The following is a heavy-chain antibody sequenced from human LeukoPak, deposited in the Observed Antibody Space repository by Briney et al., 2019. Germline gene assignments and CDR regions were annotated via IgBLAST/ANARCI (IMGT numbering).Heavy chain of an antibody. J-gene: IGHJ5*02. Sequence: GGCLKLSCAASGFTFSGSAIHWVRQSSGKGLEWVGQIDKKDKGYATATAYAASVKGRFTISRDDSINTAYLQMKSLKTEDTALYYCTRDSGTYNWFDPWGQGTLAAVSS. CDR3: TRDSGTYNWFDP. CDR1: GFTFSGSA. D-gene: IGHD1-26*01. V-gene: IGHV3-73*01. CDR2: IDKKDKGYATAT.